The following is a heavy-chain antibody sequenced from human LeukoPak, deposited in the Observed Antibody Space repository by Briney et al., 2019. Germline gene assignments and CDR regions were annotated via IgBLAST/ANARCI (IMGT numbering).Heavy chain of an antibody. J-gene: IGHJ5*02. CDR1: GGSISSNTYF. Sequence: SETLSLTCNVSGGSISSNTYFWGWIRRPPGKGLEWIGSIRYSGSTYYDPSLKSRVTISVDTSKNQFSLNLSSLTAADTAVYYCATSDTVSTYNWFDPWGQGTLVTVS. V-gene: IGHV4-39*01. CDR3: ATSDTVSTYNWFDP. CDR2: IRYSGST. D-gene: IGHD5/OR15-5a*01.